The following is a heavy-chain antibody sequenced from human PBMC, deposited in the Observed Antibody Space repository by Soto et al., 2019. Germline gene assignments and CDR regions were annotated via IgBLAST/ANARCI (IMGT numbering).Heavy chain of an antibody. V-gene: IGHV1-2*02. J-gene: IGHJ4*02. CDR1: GYTXTGYY. Sequence: SXKVSCKASGYTXTGYYMNWVRQAPGQGLEWMGWINPNSGGTNYAQKFQGRVTMTRDTSISTAYIELSSLRAGDTAVYYCAKDPLPTMIVVAGRYYFDYWGQGTPLTSPQ. D-gene: IGHD3-22*01. CDR2: INPNSGGT. CDR3: AKDPLPTMIVVAGRYYFDY.